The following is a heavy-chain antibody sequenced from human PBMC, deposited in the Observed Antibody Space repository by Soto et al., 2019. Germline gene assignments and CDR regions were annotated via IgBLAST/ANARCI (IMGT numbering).Heavy chain of an antibody. Sequence: SETLSLTCAVSGDSISSSVWWTWVRQPPGKGLEWIGAVFHTGNTYYNPSLKSRLTMSVDKSRNEFSLKLTSVTAADTAIYYCARKAWVRFDYWGQGALVTVSS. CDR2: VFHTGNT. J-gene: IGHJ4*02. D-gene: IGHD7-27*01. CDR3: ARKAWVRFDY. CDR1: GDSISSSVW. V-gene: IGHV4-4*02.